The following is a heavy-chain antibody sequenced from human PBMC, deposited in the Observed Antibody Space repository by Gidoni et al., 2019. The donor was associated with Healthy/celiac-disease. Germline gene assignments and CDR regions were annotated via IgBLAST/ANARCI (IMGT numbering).Heavy chain of an antibody. CDR2: IIPTFGTA. CDR1: GGPFSSYA. D-gene: IGHD3-3*01. Sequence: QVQLVQSGAEVKKPGSSVKVSCKASGGPFSSYAISWVRQAPGQGLEWMGGIIPTFGTANDAQKFQGRVTITADESTSTAYMELSSLRSEDTAVYYCAREGASGYPWFDPWGQGTLVTVSS. V-gene: IGHV1-69*01. CDR3: AREGASGYPWFDP. J-gene: IGHJ5*02.